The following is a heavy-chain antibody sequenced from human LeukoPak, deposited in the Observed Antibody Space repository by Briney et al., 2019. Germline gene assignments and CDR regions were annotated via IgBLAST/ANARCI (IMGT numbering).Heavy chain of an antibody. D-gene: IGHD2-2*01. Sequence: PGGSLRLSCAASGFTFSSYAMSWVRQAPGKGLEWVSAISGSGGSTYYADSVKGRFTISRDNSKNTLYLQMNSLRAEDTAVYYCAKDRGGYCSSTSCLNRRPLDYWGQGTLVTVSS. CDR2: ISGSGGST. CDR3: AKDRGGYCSSTSCLNRRPLDY. V-gene: IGHV3-23*01. J-gene: IGHJ4*02. CDR1: GFTFSSYA.